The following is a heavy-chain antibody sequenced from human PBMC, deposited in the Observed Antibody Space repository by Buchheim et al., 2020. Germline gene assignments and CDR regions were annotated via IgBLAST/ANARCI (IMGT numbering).Heavy chain of an antibody. J-gene: IGHJ4*02. D-gene: IGHD5-12*01. Sequence: EVVLVESGGGLVKPGWSLRLSCAASGFSFSGAWMNWVRQAPGKGLEWVGHIKSKGAGETTDYAASVKGRFTISRDDSKNTLYVQMNSLKIEDTGVYYCTTETRYGGYDYPDYWGQGTL. CDR2: IKSKGAGETT. CDR3: TTETRYGGYDYPDY. CDR1: GFSFSGAW. V-gene: IGHV3-15*01.